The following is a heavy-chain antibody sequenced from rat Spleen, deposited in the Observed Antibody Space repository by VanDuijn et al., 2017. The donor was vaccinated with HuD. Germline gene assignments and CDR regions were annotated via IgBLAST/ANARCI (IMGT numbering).Heavy chain of an antibody. D-gene: IGHD4-1*01. CDR3: ARGYTYFDY. Sequence: QVQLMESGPGLVQPSETLSLTCTVSGFSLTNYSVHWVRQPPGKGLEWVGVMWRSGSTEYNSALKSRLSISRDTSKSQVFLKMNSLQTEDTATYYCARGYTYFDYWGQGVMVTVSS. V-gene: IGHV2-45*01. CDR1: GFSLTNYS. J-gene: IGHJ2*01. CDR2: MWRSGST.